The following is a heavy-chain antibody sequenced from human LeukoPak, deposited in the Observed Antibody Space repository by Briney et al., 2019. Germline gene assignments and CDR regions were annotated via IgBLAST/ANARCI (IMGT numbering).Heavy chain of an antibody. Sequence: GGSLRLSCTASGFTFSHYWMSWVRQAPGKGLQWMADIKQDESEKYYVDSVKGRFTISRDNAKNSMYLQMNSLRAEDTAVYYCARGSGWLDYWGQGTLVTVSS. CDR2: IKQDESEK. CDR3: ARGSGWLDY. J-gene: IGHJ4*02. D-gene: IGHD6-19*01. CDR1: GFTFSHYW. V-gene: IGHV3-7*03.